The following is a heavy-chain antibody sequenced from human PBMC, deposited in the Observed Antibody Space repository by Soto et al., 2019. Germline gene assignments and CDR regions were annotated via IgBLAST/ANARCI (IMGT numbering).Heavy chain of an antibody. CDR2: LNSDGSST. D-gene: IGHD3-22*01. CDR3: AKGSYYYDSSGYSPQYV. V-gene: IGHV3-74*01. CDR1: GFIFSSSW. Sequence: GGSLRLSCAASGFIFSSSWMHWVRQDPGKGLVWVSRLNSDGSSTSYADSVKGRFTISRDNAKNTLYLQMNSLRAEDTAVYYCAKGSYYYDSSGYSPQYVWGQGTLVTVSS. J-gene: IGHJ4*02.